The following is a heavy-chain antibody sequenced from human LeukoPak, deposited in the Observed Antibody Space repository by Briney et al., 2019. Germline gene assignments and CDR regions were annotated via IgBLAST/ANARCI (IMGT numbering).Heavy chain of an antibody. Sequence: ASVKVSCKASGYTFTSYAMHWVRQASGQRLEWMGWINAGNGNTKYSQEFQGRVTITRDTSASTAYMELSSLRSEDMAVYYCARSHYDFWSGYWGVIDYWGQGTLVTVSS. CDR1: GYTFTSYA. D-gene: IGHD3-3*01. J-gene: IGHJ4*02. CDR2: INAGNGNT. V-gene: IGHV1-3*03. CDR3: ARSHYDFWSGYWGVIDY.